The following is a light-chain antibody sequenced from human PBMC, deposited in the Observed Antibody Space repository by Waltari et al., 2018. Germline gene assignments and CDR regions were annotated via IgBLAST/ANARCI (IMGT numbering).Light chain of an antibody. J-gene: IGKJ4*01. Sequence: EIVMTQSPVTLSVSPGERATLSCRASQSVGTKLAWYQQKPGQAPRLLIYGASTRATGIAARFSGSGSGTEFTLTISSLQSEDFAVYYCQQYHNWPPLTFGGGTNVEIK. V-gene: IGKV3-15*01. CDR2: GAS. CDR1: QSVGTK. CDR3: QQYHNWPPLT.